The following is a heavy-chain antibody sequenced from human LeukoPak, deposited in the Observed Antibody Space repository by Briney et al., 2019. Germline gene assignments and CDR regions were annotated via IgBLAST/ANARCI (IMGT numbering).Heavy chain of an antibody. V-gene: IGHV4-59*11. Sequence: SETLSLTCTVSGDSISGHYWSWIRQPPGKGLEWIAYIHSTGSTNYNPSLKSRVTISVDTSKNQFYLKLSSVTAADTAVYYCARGFYDSSGNSSPFDYWGQGTLVTVSS. CDR1: GDSISGHY. CDR2: IHSTGST. D-gene: IGHD3-22*01. J-gene: IGHJ4*02. CDR3: ARGFYDSSGNSSPFDY.